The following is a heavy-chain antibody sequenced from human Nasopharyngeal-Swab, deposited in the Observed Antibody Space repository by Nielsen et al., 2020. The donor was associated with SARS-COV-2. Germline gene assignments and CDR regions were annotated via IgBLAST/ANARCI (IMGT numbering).Heavy chain of an antibody. J-gene: IGHJ4*02. D-gene: IGHD3-10*01. CDR1: GGSHTGDDW. V-gene: IGHV4-4*02. CDR3: ATSSAQKRGHDS. CDR2: TSHDWDT. Sequence: SETLSLTCTVSGGSHTGDDWWSWVRQPPGRGLEWIGETSHDWDTNYSPSLKTRLPISIDKSKNQFSLTLTSMTAADTAVYYCATSSAQKRGHDSWGQGILVTVSS.